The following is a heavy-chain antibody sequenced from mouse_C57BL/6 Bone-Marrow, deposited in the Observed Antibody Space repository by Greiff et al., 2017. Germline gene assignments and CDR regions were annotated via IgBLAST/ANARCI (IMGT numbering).Heavy chain of an antibody. J-gene: IGHJ2*01. V-gene: IGHV1-81*01. CDR1: GYTFTSYG. CDR3: ERDDNDYFDF. CDR2: IYPRRGNT. Sequence: QVQLQQSGAELVRPGASVKLSCKASGYTFTSYGISWVKQRTGQGLEWIGEIYPRRGNTYYNEKFKGKATLTDDKSSSTAYMELRSLTSEDSAFYYSERDDNDYFDFGGRGTTLTVSA.